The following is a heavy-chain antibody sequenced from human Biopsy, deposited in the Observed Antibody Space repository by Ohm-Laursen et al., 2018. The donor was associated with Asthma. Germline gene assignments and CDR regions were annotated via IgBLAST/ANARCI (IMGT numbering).Heavy chain of an antibody. Sequence: GSLRLSCAASGFTFGDYWMSWVRQVPGKGLEWVANIKHDGSEKNHVDSLKGRFTISRDNAKNSLYLQMNSLRDEDTAVYYCAGPRWGPYGYWGQGTLVTVSS. J-gene: IGHJ4*02. V-gene: IGHV3-7*01. D-gene: IGHD4-17*01. CDR3: AGPRWGPYGY. CDR2: IKHDGSEK. CDR1: GFTFGDYW.